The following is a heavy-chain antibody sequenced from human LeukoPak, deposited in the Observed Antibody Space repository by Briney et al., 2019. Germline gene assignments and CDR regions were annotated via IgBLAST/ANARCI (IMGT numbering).Heavy chain of an antibody. CDR1: GGSISSASYY. CDR3: VSGTTVTSFAY. V-gene: IGHV4-39*07. Sequence: PSETLSLTCLVSGGSISSASYYWDWIRQSPGRGLEWIGSFYYTGSIFDNRSLRSRVTISIDMSKNQFLLKLTSVTAADTVVYYCVSGTTVTSFAYWGQGTLVTVSS. J-gene: IGHJ4*02. D-gene: IGHD4-17*01. CDR2: FYYTGSI.